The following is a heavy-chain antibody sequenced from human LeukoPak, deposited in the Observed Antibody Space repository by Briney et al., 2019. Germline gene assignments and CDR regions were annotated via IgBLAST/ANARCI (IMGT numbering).Heavy chain of an antibody. V-gene: IGHV3-66*02. Sequence: PGGSLRLSRAASGFTVSSNYMSWVRQAPGKGLEWVSILYSGGSTYYANSVKGRFTISRDNSKNTLYLQMNSLRPEDTAVYYCARGGALDIWGQGTMVTVSS. CDR1: GFTVSSNY. CDR2: LYSGGST. J-gene: IGHJ3*02. CDR3: ARGGALDI. D-gene: IGHD3-16*01.